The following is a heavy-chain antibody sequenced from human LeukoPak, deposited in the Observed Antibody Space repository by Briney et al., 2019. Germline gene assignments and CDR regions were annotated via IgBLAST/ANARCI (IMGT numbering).Heavy chain of an antibody. Sequence: ASVKVSCKASGYTFTSYDINWVRQATGQGLEWMGWMNPNSGNTGYAQKFQGRVTITRNTSISTAYMELSSLRSEDTAVYYCARAVAAAGTSLDIWGQGTMVTVSS. J-gene: IGHJ3*02. CDR3: ARAVAAAGTSLDI. V-gene: IGHV1-8*03. CDR1: GYTFTSYD. CDR2: MNPNSGNT. D-gene: IGHD6-13*01.